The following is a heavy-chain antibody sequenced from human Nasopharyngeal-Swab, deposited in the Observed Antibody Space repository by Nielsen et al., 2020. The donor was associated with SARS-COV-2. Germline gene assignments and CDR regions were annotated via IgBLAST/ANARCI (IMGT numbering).Heavy chain of an antibody. Sequence: WIRQPPGKGLEWVAVISYDGSNKYYADSVKGRFTISRDNSKNTLYLQMNSLRAEDTAVYYCYGGYDAFDIWGQGTMVTVSS. J-gene: IGHJ3*02. CDR3: YGGYDAFDI. V-gene: IGHV3-30*03. D-gene: IGHD4-17*01. CDR2: ISYDGSNK.